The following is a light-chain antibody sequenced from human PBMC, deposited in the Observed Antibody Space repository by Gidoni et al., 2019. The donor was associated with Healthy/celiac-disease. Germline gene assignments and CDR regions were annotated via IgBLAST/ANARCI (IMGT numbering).Light chain of an antibody. CDR1: QSVSSSY. V-gene: IGKV3-20*01. CDR3: QQYGSSPPSLT. J-gene: IGKJ4*01. CDR2: GAS. Sequence: EIVLTQSPGTLSLSPGERATLSCRASQSVSSSYLAWCQQKPGQAPRLLIYGASSRATGIPDRFSGSGSGTDFTLTISRLEPEDFAVYYCQQYGSSPPSLTFXGXTKVEIK.